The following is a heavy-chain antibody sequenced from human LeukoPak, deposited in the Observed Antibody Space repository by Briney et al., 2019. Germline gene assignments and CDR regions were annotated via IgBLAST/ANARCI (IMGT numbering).Heavy chain of an antibody. CDR3: ARYYCSSTSCYGYNWFDP. J-gene: IGHJ5*02. V-gene: IGHV4-59*12. CDR2: IYYSGNT. CDR1: GGSISSYY. Sequence: PSETLSLTCTVSGGSISSYYWSWIRQPPGKGLEWIGYIYYSGNTNYNPSLKSRVTMSVDTSKNQLSLKLSSVTAADTAVYYCARYYCSSTSCYGYNWFDPWGQGTLVAVSS. D-gene: IGHD2-2*01.